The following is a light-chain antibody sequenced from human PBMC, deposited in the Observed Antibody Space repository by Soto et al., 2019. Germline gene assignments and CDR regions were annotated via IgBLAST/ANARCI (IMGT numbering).Light chain of an antibody. CDR1: SSNIGDNT. V-gene: IGLV1-44*01. CDR3: AVWDDSLDGVV. J-gene: IGLJ2*01. Sequence: QSVLTQPPSASGTPGQSVTISCSGSSSNIGDNTVNWYQQLPGTAPKLLIYSNDQRSSGVPDRFSGSKSGTSASLAISGLQSEEEADYYCAVWDDSLDGVVFGGGTKLTVL. CDR2: SND.